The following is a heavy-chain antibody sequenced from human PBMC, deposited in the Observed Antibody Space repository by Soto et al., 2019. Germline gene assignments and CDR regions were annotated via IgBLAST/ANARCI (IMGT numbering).Heavy chain of an antibody. Sequence: PGESLKISCKASGYTFTGYYINWVRQATGQGLEWMGWMNPNSGNTGYAQKFQGRVTMTRNTSISTAYMELSSLRSEDTAVYYCARGTKRNIASIAARPDYYYYMDVWGKGTTVTVSS. V-gene: IGHV1-8*02. D-gene: IGHD6-6*01. CDR1: GYTFTGYY. J-gene: IGHJ6*03. CDR2: MNPNSGNT. CDR3: ARGTKRNIASIAARPDYYYYMDV.